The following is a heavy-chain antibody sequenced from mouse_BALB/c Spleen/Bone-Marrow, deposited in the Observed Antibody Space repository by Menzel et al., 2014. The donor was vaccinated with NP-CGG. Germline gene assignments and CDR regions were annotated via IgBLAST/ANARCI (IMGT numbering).Heavy chain of an antibody. D-gene: IGHD1-1*01. V-gene: IGHV7-3*02. CDR3: ARDMGGLLFDS. CDR1: GFTFTDYY. J-gene: IGHJ2*01. Sequence: EVNVVESGGGLVQPGGSLRLSCATSGFTFTDYYMNWVRQPPGKALEWLAFIRNKAYGYTTKYSASVKGRFTISRDNSQNILYLQMNTLRAEDSATYYCARDMGGLLFDSWGQGTTLSVSS. CDR2: IRNKAYGYTT.